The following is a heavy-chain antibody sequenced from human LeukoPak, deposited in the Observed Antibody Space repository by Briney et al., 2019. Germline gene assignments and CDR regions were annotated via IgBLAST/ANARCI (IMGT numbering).Heavy chain of an antibody. V-gene: IGHV3-53*01. Sequence: GGSLRLSCAASGFTVSTNYVSWVRQAPEKGLEWVSVIYRSGSTYYADSVKGRFTISRDNAKNTLYLQMNSLTADDTSVYYCARGYTGTQYGEVYWGQGTLVTVSS. CDR2: IYRSGST. D-gene: IGHD1-26*01. J-gene: IGHJ4*02. CDR3: ARGYTGTQYGEVY. CDR1: GFTVSTNY.